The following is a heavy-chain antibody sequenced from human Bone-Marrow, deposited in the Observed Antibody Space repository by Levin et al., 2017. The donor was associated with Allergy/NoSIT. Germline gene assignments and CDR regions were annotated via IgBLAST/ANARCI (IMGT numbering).Heavy chain of an antibody. CDR3: AKGAGWVAGAVALI. Sequence: GGSLRLSCAASGFTFSSYAMSWVRQAPGKGLDWVSAISGSGTSTYYADSVKGRFTISRDNSMTSLYLQMNSLRAEDTAVYYCAKGAGWVAGAVALIWGQGTLVTVSS. V-gene: IGHV3-23*01. CDR1: GFTFSSYA. CDR2: ISGSGTST. J-gene: IGHJ4*02. D-gene: IGHD6-19*01.